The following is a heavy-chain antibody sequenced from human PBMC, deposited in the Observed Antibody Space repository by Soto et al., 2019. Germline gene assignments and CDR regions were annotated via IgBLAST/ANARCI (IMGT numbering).Heavy chain of an antibody. V-gene: IGHV2-5*02. J-gene: IGHJ5*02. CDR1: GFSLSTSGVG. CDR3: AHSLIGYYYDSSGSNWFDP. CDR2: IYWDDDK. Sequence: QITLKESGPTLVKPTQTLTLTCTFSGFSLSTSGVGVGWIRQPPGKALEWLALIYWDDDKRYSPSLKSRLTTTKDPPTNQVVVTMTNMDPVDTAPYYCAHSLIGYYYDSSGSNWFDPWGQGTLVTVSS. D-gene: IGHD3-22*01.